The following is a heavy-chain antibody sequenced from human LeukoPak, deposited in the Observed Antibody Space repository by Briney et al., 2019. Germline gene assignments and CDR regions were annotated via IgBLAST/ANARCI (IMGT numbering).Heavy chain of an antibody. D-gene: IGHD2-2*01. Sequence: GESLKISCQGSGYRFTNYWIDWVRQMPGKGLEWMGVIYPGDSNARYSPSFQGQVTISADKSTSTAYLQWSSLKASDTAMYYCARRGNCRSSSSCYQQTPSDPWGQGTLVTVSS. CDR1: GYRFTNYW. V-gene: IGHV5-51*01. CDR2: IYPGDSNA. CDR3: ARRGNCRSSSSCYQQTPSDP. J-gene: IGHJ5*02.